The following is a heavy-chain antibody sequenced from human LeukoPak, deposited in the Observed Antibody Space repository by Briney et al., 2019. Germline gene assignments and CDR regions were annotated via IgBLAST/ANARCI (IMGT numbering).Heavy chain of an antibody. D-gene: IGHD3-22*01. CDR3: ASLLQYYYDSGPT. J-gene: IGHJ5*02. V-gene: IGHV4-30-2*01. Sequence: SQTLSLTCAVSGGSISSGGYSWSWIRQPPGKALEWIGYIFQRGSTYYNPSLKSRVTISLDRSKNHFSLNLTSLTAADTAVYYCASLLQYYYDSGPTWGQGTLVTVSS. CDR1: GGSISSGGYS. CDR2: IFQRGST.